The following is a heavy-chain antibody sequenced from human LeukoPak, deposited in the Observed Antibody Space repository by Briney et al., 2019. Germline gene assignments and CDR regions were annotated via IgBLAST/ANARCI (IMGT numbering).Heavy chain of an antibody. CDR3: ANVGRGDYLRDLYYYYYYMDV. CDR2: ISSSSSYI. J-gene: IGHJ6*03. CDR1: GFTFSSYS. Sequence: PGGSLRLSCAASGFTFSSYSMNWVRQAPGKGLEWVSSISSSSSYIYYADSVKGRFTISRDNAKNTLYLQMNSLRAEDTAVYYCANVGRGDYLRDLYYYYYYMDVWGKGTTVTISS. D-gene: IGHD4-17*01. V-gene: IGHV3-21*04.